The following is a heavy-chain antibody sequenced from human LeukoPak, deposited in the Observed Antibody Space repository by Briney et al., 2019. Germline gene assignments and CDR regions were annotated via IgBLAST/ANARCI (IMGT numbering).Heavy chain of an antibody. Sequence: GGSLRLSCAASGFTFSSYGMHWVRQAPGKGLEWVAVIWYDGSNKYYADSVKGRFTISRDNSKNTLYLQMNSLRAEDTAVYYCARDGAVTGAFDYWGQGTLVTVSS. CDR1: GFTFSSYG. CDR3: ARDGAVTGAFDY. J-gene: IGHJ4*02. V-gene: IGHV3-33*01. D-gene: IGHD2-21*02. CDR2: IWYDGSNK.